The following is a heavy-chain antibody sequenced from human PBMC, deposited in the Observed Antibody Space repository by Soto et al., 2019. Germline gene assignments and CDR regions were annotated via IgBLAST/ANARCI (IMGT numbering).Heavy chain of an antibody. J-gene: IGHJ6*02. Sequence: QVQLVQSGAEVKKPGSSVKVSCKASGGTFSSYAISWVRQAPGQGLEWMGGIIPIFGTANYAQKFQGRVTITADESTSTAYMELSSLRSEDTAVYYCAREGRSGYDNHNYYYYGMAVWGQGTTVTVSS. D-gene: IGHD5-12*01. V-gene: IGHV1-69*01. CDR1: GGTFSSYA. CDR2: IIPIFGTA. CDR3: AREGRSGYDNHNYYYYGMAV.